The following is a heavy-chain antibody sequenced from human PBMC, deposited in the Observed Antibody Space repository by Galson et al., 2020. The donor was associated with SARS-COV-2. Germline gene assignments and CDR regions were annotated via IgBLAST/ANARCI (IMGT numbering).Heavy chain of an antibody. CDR1: GGSISSDYY. D-gene: IGHD6-13*01. CDR3: ARVSGSSANFDY. CDR2: IYHRGST. Sequence: SETLSLTCTVSGGSISSDYYWGWVRQPPGKGLEWIASIYHRGSTYYNSSLKNRVTISVDTSKNHFSLNLSSVTAADTAVYYCARVSGSSANFDYWGQGTLVTVSS. J-gene: IGHJ4*02. V-gene: IGHV4-38-2*02.